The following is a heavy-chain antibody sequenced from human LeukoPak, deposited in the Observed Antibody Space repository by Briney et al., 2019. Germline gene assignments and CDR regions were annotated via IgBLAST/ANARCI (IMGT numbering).Heavy chain of an antibody. Sequence: GGSLRLSCIASGLTFGDYTMSWVRQAPGTGLEWVGLIRSKTYGETTEYAASVKGRFSISRDDSKSISYLQMNSLKIEDTAVYYCTRDIGYSYYYYMDVWGKGTTVTISS. CDR3: TRDIGYSYYYYMDV. D-gene: IGHD5-18*01. CDR1: GLTFGDYT. J-gene: IGHJ6*03. V-gene: IGHV3-49*04. CDR2: IRSKTYGETT.